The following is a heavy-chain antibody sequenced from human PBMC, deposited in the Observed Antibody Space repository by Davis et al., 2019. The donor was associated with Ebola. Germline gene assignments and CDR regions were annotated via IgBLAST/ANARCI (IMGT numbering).Heavy chain of an antibody. CDR1: LFPFSTYG. V-gene: IGHV1-18*01. CDR2: ISAYSGRT. CDR3: ARDLAY. J-gene: IGHJ4*02. Sequence: ASVKVSCMTSLFPFSTYGFNWVRQAPGQGLEWVGWISAYSGRTNYAQKFQGRVTLTTDTSTSTAYMDLRSLKPDDTAVYYCARDLAYWGQGSLVTVSS.